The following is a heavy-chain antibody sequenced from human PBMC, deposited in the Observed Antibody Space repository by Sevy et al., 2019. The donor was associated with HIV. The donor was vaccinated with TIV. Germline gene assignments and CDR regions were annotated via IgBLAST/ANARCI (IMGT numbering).Heavy chain of an antibody. Sequence: ASVKVSCKASGYSFTSYGISWVRQAPGRGLEWMGWISAYNGYTNYEEKLQGRVTATTDTSTSTAYMELRSLRSDDTAVYYCARVLVKMSSSQLFDYWGQGTLVTVSS. D-gene: IGHD1-1*01. J-gene: IGHJ4*02. V-gene: IGHV1-18*01. CDR3: ARVLVKMSSSQLFDY. CDR1: GYSFTSYG. CDR2: ISAYNGYT.